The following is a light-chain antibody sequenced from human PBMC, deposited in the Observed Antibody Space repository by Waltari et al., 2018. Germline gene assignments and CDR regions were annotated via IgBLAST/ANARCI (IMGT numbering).Light chain of an antibody. CDR2: EVS. V-gene: IGLV2-8*01. CDR3: SSYAGSTYIGV. CDR1: SSDVGGYNY. Sequence: QSALTQPPSASGSPGQSVTISCTGTSSDVGGYNYVSWYQQHPGKAPKLVIYEVSKRPSRVPDRFSGSRSGNTASLTVSGLQAEDEADYYCSSYAGSTYIGVFGGGTKLTVL. J-gene: IGLJ3*02.